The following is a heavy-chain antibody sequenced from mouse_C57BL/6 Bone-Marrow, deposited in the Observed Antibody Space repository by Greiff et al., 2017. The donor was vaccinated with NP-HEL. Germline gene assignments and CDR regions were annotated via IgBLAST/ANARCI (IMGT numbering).Heavy chain of an antibody. CDR2: ISSGSSTI. J-gene: IGHJ4*01. Sequence: EVKVVESGGGLVKPGGSLKLSCAASGFTFSDYGMHWVRQAPEKGLEWVAYISSGSSTIYYVDTVKGRFTISRDNAKNTLFLQMTSLRSEDTAMYYCANYYAMDYWGQGTSVTVSS. CDR3: ANYYAMDY. CDR1: GFTFSDYG. V-gene: IGHV5-17*01.